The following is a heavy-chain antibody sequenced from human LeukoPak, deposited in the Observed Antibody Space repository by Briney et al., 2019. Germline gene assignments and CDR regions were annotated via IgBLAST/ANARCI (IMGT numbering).Heavy chain of an antibody. CDR1: GFTFSGSA. Sequence: GGSLRLSCAASGFTFSGSAMHWVSQASGKGLEWVGRIRSKANSYATAYAASVKGRFTISRDDSKNTAYLQMNSLKTEDTAVYYCIGGPRALTTGNYYYYYMDVWGKGTTVTVSS. J-gene: IGHJ6*03. CDR3: IGGPRALTTGNYYYYYMDV. D-gene: IGHD3-16*01. V-gene: IGHV3-73*01. CDR2: IRSKANSYAT.